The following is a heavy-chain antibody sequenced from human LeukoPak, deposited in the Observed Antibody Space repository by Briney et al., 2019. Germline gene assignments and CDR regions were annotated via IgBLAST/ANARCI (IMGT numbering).Heavy chain of an antibody. CDR1: GFTFSSYA. Sequence: PGGSLSLSCAAPGFTFSSYAMNWVRKAPGKGLEWVAVISYDGSNKYYADSVKGRFTISRDNSKNTLYLQMNSLRAEDTAVYYCARDWYYYDSSGYYFPFDYWGQGTLVTVSS. V-gene: IGHV3-30-3*01. CDR3: ARDWYYYDSSGYYFPFDY. J-gene: IGHJ4*02. D-gene: IGHD3-22*01. CDR2: ISYDGSNK.